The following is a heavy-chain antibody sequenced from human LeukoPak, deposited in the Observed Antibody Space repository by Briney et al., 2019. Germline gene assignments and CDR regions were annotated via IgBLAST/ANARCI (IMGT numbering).Heavy chain of an antibody. CDR1: GFTFSSYA. V-gene: IGHV3-23*01. CDR2: ISGSGGST. D-gene: IGHD3-9*01. Sequence: GGSLRLSCAASGFTFSSYAMSWVRQAPGKGLEWVPAISGSGGSTYYADSVKGRFTISRDNSKNTLYLQMNSLRAEDTAVYYCAKVGYDILAGYDDWCQGALVTVSS. J-gene: IGHJ4*02. CDR3: AKVGYDILAGYDD.